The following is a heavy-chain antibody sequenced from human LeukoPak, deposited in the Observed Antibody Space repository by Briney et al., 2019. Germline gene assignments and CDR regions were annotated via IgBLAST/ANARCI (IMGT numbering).Heavy chain of an antibody. J-gene: IGHJ4*02. CDR1: GFTFSSYA. CDR3: AKAPRAMITFGGVIVFREFDY. Sequence: GGSLRPSCAASGFTFSSYAMSWVRQAPGKGLEWVSAISSSGGSTCYADSVKGRFTISRDNSKNTLYLQMNSLRAEDTAVYYCAKAPRAMITFGGVIVFREFDYWGQGTLVTVSS. D-gene: IGHD3-16*02. V-gene: IGHV3-23*01. CDR2: ISSSGGST.